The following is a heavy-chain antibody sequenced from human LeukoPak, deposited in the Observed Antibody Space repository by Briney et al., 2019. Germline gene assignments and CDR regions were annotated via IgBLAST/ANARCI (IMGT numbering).Heavy chain of an antibody. CDR3: AKGVSGHYDILTGNDY. Sequence: GGSLRLSCAASGFTFSSYDMHWVRQATGKGLEWVSAIGTAGDTYYPGSVKGRFTISRENAKNSLYLQMNSLRAGDTAVYYCAKGVSGHYDILTGNDYWGQGTLVTVSS. V-gene: IGHV3-13*04. J-gene: IGHJ4*02. CDR1: GFTFSSYD. D-gene: IGHD3-9*01. CDR2: IGTAGDT.